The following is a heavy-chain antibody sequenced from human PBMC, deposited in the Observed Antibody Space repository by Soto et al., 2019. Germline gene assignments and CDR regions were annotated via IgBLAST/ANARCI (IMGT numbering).Heavy chain of an antibody. D-gene: IGHD2-21*02. Sequence: QVQLVQSGAEEKKPGASVKVSCKASGYTFTSYAMHSMRQAPGKRLEWMGGINAGNGNTKYSQKFQGRVTITRDTSASTAYMELSSLRSEDTAVYYCARSIVVVTALDYWGQGTLVTVSS. CDR2: INAGNGNT. V-gene: IGHV1-3*05. CDR3: ARSIVVVTALDY. CDR1: GYTFTSYA. J-gene: IGHJ4*02.